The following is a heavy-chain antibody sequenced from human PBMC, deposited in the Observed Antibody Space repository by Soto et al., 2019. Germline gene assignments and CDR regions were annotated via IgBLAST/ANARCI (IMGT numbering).Heavy chain of an antibody. CDR3: VCVRGGYYDAMDV. J-gene: IGHJ6*02. V-gene: IGHV4-39*01. CDR2: IYYSGST. Sequence: SETLSLTCTVSGGSISSSSYYWDWIRQPPGKGLEWIGSIYYSGSTYYNPSLKSRVTVSVDTSKDQFSLKLSSVTAADTAVYYCVCVRGGYYDAMDVRGRGTTVTVS. D-gene: IGHD3-10*02. CDR1: GGSISSSSYY.